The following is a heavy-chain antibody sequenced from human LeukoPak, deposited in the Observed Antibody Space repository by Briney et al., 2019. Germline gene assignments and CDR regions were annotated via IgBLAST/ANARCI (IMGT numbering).Heavy chain of an antibody. V-gene: IGHV4-4*07. CDR1: GGSISFYY. Sequence: SETLSLTCTVAGGSISFYYWGWIRQPAGKGLEWIGRVYTSGSTNYNPSLKSRVTMSVDTSKNQISLKLSSVTAADTAVYYCARISGGYSYGPFDHWGQGTLVTVSS. CDR2: VYTSGST. CDR3: ARISGGYSYGPFDH. J-gene: IGHJ4*02. D-gene: IGHD5-18*01.